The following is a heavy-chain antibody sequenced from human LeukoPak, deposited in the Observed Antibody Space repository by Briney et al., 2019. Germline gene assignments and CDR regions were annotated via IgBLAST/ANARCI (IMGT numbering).Heavy chain of an antibody. Sequence: GGSLRLPCAASGFTFSSYMMTWVRQAPGKGLEWVSTISSNGGNTYYADSVKGPFTISRDTSKDTLYLQMSSLRAEDTAVYYGARGERGYSYDPALYYFESCGQGNLVTVSS. CDR2: ISSNGGNT. V-gene: IGHV3-23*01. D-gene: IGHD5-18*01. CDR3: ARGERGYSYDPALYYFES. CDR1: GFTFSSYM. J-gene: IGHJ4*02.